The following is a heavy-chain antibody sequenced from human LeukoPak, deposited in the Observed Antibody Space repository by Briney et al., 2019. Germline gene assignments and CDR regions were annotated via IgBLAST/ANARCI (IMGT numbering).Heavy chain of an antibody. CDR2: SRYSESS. V-gene: IGHV4-59*11. CDR1: GASISDHY. D-gene: IGHD5/OR15-5a*01. CDR3: TRGSTLADDY. J-gene: IGHJ4*02. Sequence: SETLSLTCTVSGASISDHYWNWIRQPPGKGLEWIGYSRYSESSNYNPSLKGRATISVDTSKNQLSLTVNSVTAADTAVYYCTRGSTLADDYWGQGIPVTVSS.